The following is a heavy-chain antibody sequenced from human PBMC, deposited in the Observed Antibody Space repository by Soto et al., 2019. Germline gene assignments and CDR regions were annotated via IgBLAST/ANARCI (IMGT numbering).Heavy chain of an antibody. V-gene: IGHV2-5*02. CDR2: IYWDDDK. D-gene: IGHD6-13*01. Sequence: QITLKESGPTLVKPTQTLTLTCTFSGFSLSTSGVGVVWVRQPPGKALEWLALIYWDDDKRYSPALKSRLTITKDTSKNQVVLTMTNIDPVDTATYCCAHRLAAAGTSHWYFDLWGRGTLVTVSS. CDR1: GFSLSTSGVG. CDR3: AHRLAAAGTSHWYFDL. J-gene: IGHJ2*01.